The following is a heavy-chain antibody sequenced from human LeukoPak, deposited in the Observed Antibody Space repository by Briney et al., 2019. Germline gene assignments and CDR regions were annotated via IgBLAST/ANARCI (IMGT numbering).Heavy chain of an antibody. CDR1: GGTFSSYA. J-gene: IGHJ3*02. V-gene: IGHV1-69*05. D-gene: IGHD3-22*01. CDR2: IIPIFGTA. CDR3: ARDQNTYYYDTTGYDAFDI. Sequence: GSSVKVSCKASGGTFSSYAISWVRQAPGQGLEWMVRIIPIFGTANYAQKFQGRVTMTTDTSTTTTYMELRSLRSDDTAVYFCARDQNTYYYDTTGYDAFDIWGQGTMVTVSS.